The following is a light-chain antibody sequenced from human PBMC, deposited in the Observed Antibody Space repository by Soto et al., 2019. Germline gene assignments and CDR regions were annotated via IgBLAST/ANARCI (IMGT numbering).Light chain of an antibody. Sequence: QTVVTQEPSFSVSPGGTVTLTCALSSGSVSTSYYPSWYQQTPGQAPRTLIYSTNTRSSGVPDRFSGSILGNKAALTITGAQADDESDYYCVLYMGSVVFGGGTKLTVL. CDR1: SGSVSTSYY. J-gene: IGLJ2*01. CDR2: STN. V-gene: IGLV8-61*01. CDR3: VLYMGSVV.